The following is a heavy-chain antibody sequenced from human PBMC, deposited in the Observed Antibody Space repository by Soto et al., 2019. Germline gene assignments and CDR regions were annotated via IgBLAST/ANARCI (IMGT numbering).Heavy chain of an antibody. CDR3: ARQYNWKRKWFDP. V-gene: IGHV5-51*01. Sequence: PGESLKSSGKGSGYSFTIYCIGWVLQMPGKGLEWMGIIYPGDSDTRYSPSFQGQVTISADKSISTAYLQWSSLKASDTAMYYCARQYNWKRKWFDPWGQGTLVTVSS. CDR1: GYSFTIYC. CDR2: IYPGDSDT. D-gene: IGHD1-20*01. J-gene: IGHJ5*02.